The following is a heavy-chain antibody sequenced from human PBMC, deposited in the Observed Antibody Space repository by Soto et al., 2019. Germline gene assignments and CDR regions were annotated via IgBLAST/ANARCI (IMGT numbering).Heavy chain of an antibody. J-gene: IGHJ5*02. Sequence: PSGTTYLASAVYGGTLSSYEGGWIRQPPGKGLEWIGEINHSGSTNYNPSLKSRVTISVDTSKNQFSLKLSSVTAADTAVYYCARRSIAAPPPYNWFDPRGQGTLVTVSS. CDR2: INHSGST. CDR1: GGTLSSYE. D-gene: IGHD6-6*01. V-gene: IGHV4-34*01. CDR3: ARRSIAAPPPYNWFDP.